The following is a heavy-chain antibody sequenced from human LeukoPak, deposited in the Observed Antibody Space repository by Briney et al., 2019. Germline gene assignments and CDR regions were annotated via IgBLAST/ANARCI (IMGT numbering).Heavy chain of an antibody. D-gene: IGHD3-10*01. CDR1: GFTFSSYS. Sequence: GGSLRLSCAASGFTFSSYSMNWVRQAPGKGLEWVSYISSSGSTIYYADSVKGRFTISRDNAKNSLYLQMNSLRAEDTAVYYCARDSEGSGTTGFDYWGQGTLVTVSS. CDR2: ISSSGSTI. CDR3: ARDSEGSGTTGFDY. V-gene: IGHV3-48*04. J-gene: IGHJ4*02.